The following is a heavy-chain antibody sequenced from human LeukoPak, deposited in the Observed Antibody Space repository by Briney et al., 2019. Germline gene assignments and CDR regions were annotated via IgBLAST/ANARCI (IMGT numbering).Heavy chain of an antibody. J-gene: IGHJ4*02. D-gene: IGHD3-16*01. V-gene: IGHV1-2*02. Sequence: ASVKVSCKASGYTFTGYYMHWVRQAPGQGLEWMGWINPNSGGTNCAQKLQGRVTMTRDTSISTAYMELSSLRSEDTAVYYCARDGGDGHSDYWGQGTLVTVSS. CDR3: ARDGGDGHSDY. CDR1: GYTFTGYY. CDR2: INPNSGGT.